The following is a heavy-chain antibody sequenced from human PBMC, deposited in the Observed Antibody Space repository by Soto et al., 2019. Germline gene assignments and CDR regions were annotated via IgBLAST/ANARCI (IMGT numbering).Heavy chain of an antibody. CDR2: INSDGSTR. CDR3: ARVGTGNWYFDL. D-gene: IGHD1-1*01. CDR1: GFTFSSYW. J-gene: IGHJ2*01. Sequence: EVQLVESGGGLVQPGESLRLSCAASGFTFSSYWMHWVRQAPGKGLVWVSRINSDGSTRSYADSVKGRFTISRHNAKNTLYLQMNHLSAEDTAVYYCARVGTGNWYFDLWGRGTLVTVSS. V-gene: IGHV3-74*01.